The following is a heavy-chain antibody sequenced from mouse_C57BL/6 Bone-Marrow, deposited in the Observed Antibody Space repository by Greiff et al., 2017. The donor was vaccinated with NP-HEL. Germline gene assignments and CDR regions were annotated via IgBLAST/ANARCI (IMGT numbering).Heavy chain of an antibody. J-gene: IGHJ4*01. D-gene: IGHD3-1*01. CDR2: INPNNGGT. CDR1: GYTFTDYY. CDR3: ARLIGDAMDY. Sequence: VQLQQSGPELVKPGASVKISCKASGYTFTDYYMNWVKQSHGKSLEWIGDINPNNGGTSYNQKFKGTATLTVDKSSSTAYMELRSLTSEDSAVYYCARLIGDAMDYWGQGTSVTVSS. V-gene: IGHV1-26*01.